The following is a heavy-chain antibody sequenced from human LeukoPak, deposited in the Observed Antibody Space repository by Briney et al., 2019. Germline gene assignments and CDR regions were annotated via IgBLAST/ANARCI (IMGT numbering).Heavy chain of an antibody. V-gene: IGHV1-2*02. CDR3: ARGLAISYQLLYEMTAPFDY. Sequence: ASVKVSCKASGYTFTGYYMHWVRQAPGQGLEWMGWINPNSGGTNYAQKFQGRATMTRDTSISTAYMELSRLRSDDTAVYYCARGLAISYQLLYEMTAPFDYWGQGTLVTVSS. J-gene: IGHJ4*02. CDR2: INPNSGGT. D-gene: IGHD2-2*02. CDR1: GYTFTGYY.